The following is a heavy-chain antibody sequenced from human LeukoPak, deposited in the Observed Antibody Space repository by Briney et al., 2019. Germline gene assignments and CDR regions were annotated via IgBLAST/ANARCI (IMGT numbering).Heavy chain of an antibody. Sequence: PGGSLRLSCAASGFTFSSYAMSWVRQAPGKGLEWVSAISGSGGSTYYADSVKGRFTISRDNSKTTLYLQMNSLRAEDTAVYYCAKGDWYDSSGYDYWGQGTLVTVSS. V-gene: IGHV3-23*01. CDR3: AKGDWYDSSGYDY. CDR1: GFTFSSYA. CDR2: ISGSGGST. D-gene: IGHD3-22*01. J-gene: IGHJ4*02.